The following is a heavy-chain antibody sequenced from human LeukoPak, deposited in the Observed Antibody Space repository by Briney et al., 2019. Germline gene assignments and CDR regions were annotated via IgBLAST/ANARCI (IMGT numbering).Heavy chain of an antibody. D-gene: IGHD1-26*01. CDR2: ITGGSHYI. CDR1: GFTFRSYS. J-gene: IGHJ4*02. CDR3: ARRGAGFDY. Sequence: GGPLRLSCAASGFTFRSYSMNWVRQAPGKGLEWVSYITGGSHYIYYADSVKGRFTISRDNAKNSLYLQMNDLRAEDTAVYYCARRGAGFDYWGLGTLVTVSS. V-gene: IGHV3-21*01.